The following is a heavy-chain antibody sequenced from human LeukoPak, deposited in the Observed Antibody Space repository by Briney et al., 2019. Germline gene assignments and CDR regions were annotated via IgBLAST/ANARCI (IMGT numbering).Heavy chain of an antibody. V-gene: IGHV3-30-3*01. CDR3: ARDARAAAVYTIDY. D-gene: IGHD6-13*01. CDR2: ISYDGSNK. Sequence: PGGSLRLSCAASGFTVSSNYMSWVRQAPGKGLEWVAVISYDGSNKYYADSVKGRFTISRDNSKNTLYLQMNSLRAEDTAVYYCARDARAAAVYTIDYWGQGTLVTVSS. J-gene: IGHJ4*02. CDR1: GFTVSSNY.